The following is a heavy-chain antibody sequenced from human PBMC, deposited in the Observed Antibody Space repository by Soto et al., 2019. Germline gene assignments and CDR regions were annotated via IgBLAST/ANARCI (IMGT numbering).Heavy chain of an antibody. CDR1: VYSIISFYY. Sequence: SDTLSLTCSFSVYSIISFYYCFCLRHPPGKCLECIVIIYHGLITYYNPSLNIRVTLSIDMTNNHVSLILNSVTASDTAVYYCARVGHWVPYYYDSSHYKFENWFDKWGKGTLVTXYS. CDR3: ARVGHWVPYYYDSSHYKFENWFDK. CDR2: IYHGLIT. D-gene: IGHD3-22*01. V-gene: IGHV4-38-2*02. J-gene: IGHJ5*02.